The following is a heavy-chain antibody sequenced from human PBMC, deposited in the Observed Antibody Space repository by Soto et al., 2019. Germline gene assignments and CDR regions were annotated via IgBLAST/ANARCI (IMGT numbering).Heavy chain of an antibody. V-gene: IGHV4-59*01. CDR2: FYHSGRT. Sequence: SETLSLTCTVSGGSISRYYWSWIRQPPGKGLERIRCFYHSGRTNYHPSLNTRVTLSVDTSNQPLSLQPRSVTAADTAVYYCARGGWKLFDYWGQGTLVTVSS. CDR3: ARGGWKLFDY. CDR1: GGSISRYY. D-gene: IGHD6-19*01. J-gene: IGHJ4*02.